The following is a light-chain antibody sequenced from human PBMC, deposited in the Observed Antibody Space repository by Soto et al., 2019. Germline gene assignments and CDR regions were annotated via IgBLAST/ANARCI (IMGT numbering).Light chain of an antibody. V-gene: IGKV1-9*01. CDR3: QQLNSYQKLT. CDR1: QGISSY. J-gene: IGKJ4*01. Sequence: DIQFTQSPSFLSASVGDRVTITCRASQGISSYLAWYQQKPGKAPKLMIYAASTLQSGVPSRFSGSGSGTEFTLTISSLQPEDFANYYCQQLNSYQKLTFGGGTKVDIK. CDR2: AAS.